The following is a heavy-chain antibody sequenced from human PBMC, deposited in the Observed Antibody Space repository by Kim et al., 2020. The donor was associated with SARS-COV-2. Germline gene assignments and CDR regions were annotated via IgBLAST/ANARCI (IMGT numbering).Heavy chain of an antibody. J-gene: IGHJ4*02. CDR3: AKIIAVAPSFDY. D-gene: IGHD6-19*01. V-gene: IGHV3-30*02. Sequence: NYYADSLKGRFTISRDNSKNTLYLQMNSLRAEDTAVYYCAKIIAVAPSFDYWGQGTLVTVSS.